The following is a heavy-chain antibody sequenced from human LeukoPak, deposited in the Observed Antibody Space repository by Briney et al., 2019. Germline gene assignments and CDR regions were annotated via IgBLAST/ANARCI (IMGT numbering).Heavy chain of an antibody. V-gene: IGHV4-59*01. CDR3: ARGDIYYYYYMDV. CDR1: GGSISSYY. CDR2: IYYSGST. J-gene: IGHJ6*03. Sequence: RPSETLSLTCTVSGGSISSYYWSWIRQPPGKGLEWIGYIYYSGSTNYNPSLKSRVTISVDTSKNQFSLKLSSVTAADTAVYYCARGDIYYYYYMDVWGKGTTVTISS.